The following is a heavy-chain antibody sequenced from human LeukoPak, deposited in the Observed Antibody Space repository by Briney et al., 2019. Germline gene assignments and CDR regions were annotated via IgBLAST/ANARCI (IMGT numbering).Heavy chain of an antibody. J-gene: IGHJ6*02. CDR3: ARGGRGSFYYYYGMDV. CDR2: IYYSGST. D-gene: IGHD3-10*01. Sequence: SETLSLTCTVSGGSISSYYWSWIRQPPGKGLEWIGYIYYSGSTNYNPSLKSRVTISVDTSKNQFSLKLSSVTAADTAVYCCARGGRGSFYYYYGMDVWGQGTTVTVSS. CDR1: GGSISSYY. V-gene: IGHV4-59*01.